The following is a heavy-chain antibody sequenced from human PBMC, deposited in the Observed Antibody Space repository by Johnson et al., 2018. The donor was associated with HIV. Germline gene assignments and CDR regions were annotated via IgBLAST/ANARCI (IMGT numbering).Heavy chain of an antibody. Sequence: QVQLVESGGGVVQPGRSLRISCAASGFTFSNYAMHWVRQAPGKGLEWVAVLSYDGGNKYYADSVKGRFTISRDNSKNTLYLQMNSLRAEDTAVYYCASAYYDSSDFYKNAFDIWGQGTMVTVSS. CDR2: LSYDGGNK. D-gene: IGHD3-22*01. CDR1: GFTFSNYA. CDR3: ASAYYDSSDFYKNAFDI. V-gene: IGHV3-30-3*01. J-gene: IGHJ3*02.